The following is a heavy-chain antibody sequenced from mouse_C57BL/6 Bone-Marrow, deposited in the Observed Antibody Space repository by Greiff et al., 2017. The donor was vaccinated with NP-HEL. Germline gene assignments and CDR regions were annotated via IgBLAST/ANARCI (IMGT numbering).Heavy chain of an antibody. CDR1: GYTFTSYW. CDR3: ARGGYYGSSYGY. Sequence: QVQLQQPGAELVRPGTSVKLSCKASGYTFTSYWMHWVKQSPGQGLEWIGVIDPSDSYTNYNQKFKGKATLTVDTSSSTAYMQLSSLTSEDSAVYYCARGGYYGSSYGYWGQGTTLTVSS. D-gene: IGHD1-1*01. V-gene: IGHV1-59*01. J-gene: IGHJ2*01. CDR2: IDPSDSYT.